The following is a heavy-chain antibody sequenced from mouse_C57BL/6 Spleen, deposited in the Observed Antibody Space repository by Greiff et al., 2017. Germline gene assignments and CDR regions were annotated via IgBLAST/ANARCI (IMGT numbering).Heavy chain of an antibody. CDR3: TRSGTTVVEDYYAMDY. V-gene: IGHV1-5*01. J-gene: IGHJ4*01. CDR2: IYPGNSDT. CDR1: GYTFTSYW. Sequence: EVKLVESGTVLARPGASVKMSCKTSGYTFTSYWMHWVKQRPGPGLEWIGAIYPGNSDTSYNQKFKGKAKLTAVTSASTAYMELSSLTNEDSAVYYCTRSGTTVVEDYYAMDYWGQGTSVTVSS. D-gene: IGHD1-1*01.